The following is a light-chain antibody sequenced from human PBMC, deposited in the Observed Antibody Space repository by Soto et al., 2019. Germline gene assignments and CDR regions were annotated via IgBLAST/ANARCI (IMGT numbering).Light chain of an antibody. CDR3: SSYVSSNYV. J-gene: IGLJ1*01. V-gene: IGLV2-14*03. Sequence: QAVVTQPASVSGSPGQSITISCTGTSSDVGGSNYVSWYQQHSGKAPKLIIFDVSHRPSGFSNRFSGSKSGNTASLTISGLQAEDEADYYCSSYVSSNYVFGTGTKLTVL. CDR2: DVS. CDR1: SSDVGGSNY.